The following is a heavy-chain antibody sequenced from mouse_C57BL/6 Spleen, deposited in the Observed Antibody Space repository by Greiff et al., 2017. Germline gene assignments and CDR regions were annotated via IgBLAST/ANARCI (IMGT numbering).Heavy chain of an antibody. Sequence: VQLQQSGAELVKPGASVKISCKASGYAFSSYWMNWVKQRPGKGLEWIGQIYPGDGDTNSNGKFKGKATLTADKSSSTAYMQLSSLTSEDSAVYFCARGEITTVVATYYFDYWGQGTTLTVSS. CDR3: ARGEITTVVATYYFDY. D-gene: IGHD1-1*01. CDR2: IYPGDGDT. V-gene: IGHV1-80*01. J-gene: IGHJ2*01. CDR1: GYAFSSYW.